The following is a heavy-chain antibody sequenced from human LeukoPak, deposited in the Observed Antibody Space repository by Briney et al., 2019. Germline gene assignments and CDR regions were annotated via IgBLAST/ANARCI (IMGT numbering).Heavy chain of an antibody. CDR2: INWNGGST. D-gene: IGHD3-3*01. J-gene: IGHJ6*03. V-gene: IGHV3-20*04. CDR1: GFTFDDYG. CDR3: ARDSTYYDFWSGSRYYYYHMDV. Sequence: GGSLRLSCAASGFTFDDYGMSWVRQAPGKGLEWVSGINWNGGSTGYADSVKGRFTISRDNAKNSLYLQMNSLRAEDTALYYCARDSTYYDFWSGSRYYYYHMDVWGKGTTVTVSS.